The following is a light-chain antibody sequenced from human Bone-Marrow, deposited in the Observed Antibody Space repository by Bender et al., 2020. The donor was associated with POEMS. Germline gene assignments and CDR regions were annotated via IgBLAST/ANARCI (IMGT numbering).Light chain of an antibody. Sequence: QSVLTQPPSVSGAPGQRVTISCTGSSSDIGAGYDVHWYQQLPGTGPKLLIYGNSNRPSGVPDRFSGSKSGTSGSLAITGLQAEDEADYYCQSYDRSLSGYVFGTGTKVTVL. CDR2: GNS. V-gene: IGLV1-40*01. CDR1: SSDIGAGYD. J-gene: IGLJ1*01. CDR3: QSYDRSLSGYV.